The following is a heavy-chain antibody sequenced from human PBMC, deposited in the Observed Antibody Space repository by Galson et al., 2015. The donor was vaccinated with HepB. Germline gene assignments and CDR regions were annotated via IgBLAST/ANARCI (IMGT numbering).Heavy chain of an antibody. Sequence: SLRLSCAASGFTFSSYAIMWVRQAPGKGLEWVSGMSDNGDNTFYADSVKGRFTISRDISKKTVYLQMNSLRVEETAVYYCAKSPRHYPYDMDVWGPGTTVSVSS. CDR3: AKSPRHYPYDMDV. CDR2: MSDNGDNT. J-gene: IGHJ6*02. CDR1: GFTFSSYA. D-gene: IGHD1-26*01. V-gene: IGHV3-23*01.